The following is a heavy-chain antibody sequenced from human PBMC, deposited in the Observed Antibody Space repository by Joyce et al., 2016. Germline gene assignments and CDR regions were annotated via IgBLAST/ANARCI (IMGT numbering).Heavy chain of an antibody. CDR1: GFTFSSHW. D-gene: IGHD3-10*01. Sequence: DVQVVESGGGLVQPGGSLRLSCAASGFTFSSHWMTWVRQAPGKGLDWVANINPDGDSDYYADFGRGRFTISRDNAKTSLFLQMNSLRADDTAVYQCVAGREFWGQGTLVTVSS. CDR2: INPDGDSD. J-gene: IGHJ4*02. V-gene: IGHV3-7*03. CDR3: VAGREF.